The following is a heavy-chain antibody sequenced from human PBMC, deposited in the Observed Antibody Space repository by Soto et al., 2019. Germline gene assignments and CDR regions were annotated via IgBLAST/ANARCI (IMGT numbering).Heavy chain of an antibody. J-gene: IGHJ4*02. V-gene: IGHV1-69*13. Sequence: ASVKVSCKASGGTFSSYAISWVRQAPGQGLEWMGGIIPIFGTANYAQKFQGRVTITADESTSTAYMELSSLRSEDTAVYYCILTPDIVVVPALDYWGKGTLVTVSS. CDR2: IIPIFGTA. CDR1: GGTFSSYA. D-gene: IGHD2-2*01. CDR3: ILTPDIVVVPALDY.